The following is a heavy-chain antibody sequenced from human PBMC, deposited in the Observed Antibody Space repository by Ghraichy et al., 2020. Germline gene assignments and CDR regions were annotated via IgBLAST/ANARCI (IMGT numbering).Heavy chain of an antibody. CDR1: GFTFSSYW. V-gene: IGHV3-7*01. J-gene: IGHJ6*02. D-gene: IGHD3-10*01. CDR3: ARDRGLLSGKYYYYGLDV. Sequence: GGSLRLSCAASGFTFSSYWMTWVRQAPGMGLEWVANIKQDGSEKCYVDSVKGRFTISRDNAKNSLYLQMNSLRAEDTAVYYCARDRGLLSGKYYYYGLDVWGQGTTVTVSS. CDR2: IKQDGSEK.